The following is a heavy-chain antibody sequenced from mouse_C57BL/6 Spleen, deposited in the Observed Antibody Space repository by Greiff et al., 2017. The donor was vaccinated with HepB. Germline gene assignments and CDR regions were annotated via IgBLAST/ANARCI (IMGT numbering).Heavy chain of an antibody. Sequence: EVKVVESGGGLVQPGGSLKLSCAASGFTFSDYYMYWVRQTPEKRLEWVAYISNGGGSTYYPDTVKGRFTISRDNAKNTLYLQMSRLKSEDTAMYYCARDYGSSHEEVYYAMDYWGQGTSVTVSS. D-gene: IGHD1-1*01. CDR1: GFTFSDYY. J-gene: IGHJ4*01. CDR2: ISNGGGST. CDR3: ARDYGSSHEEVYYAMDY. V-gene: IGHV5-12*01.